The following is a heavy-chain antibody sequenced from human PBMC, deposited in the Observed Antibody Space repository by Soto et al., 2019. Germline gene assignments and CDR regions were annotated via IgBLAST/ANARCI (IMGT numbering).Heavy chain of an antibody. J-gene: IGHJ6*02. V-gene: IGHV1-18*04. CDR3: ARVSDGSGSHDYYYGMDV. D-gene: IGHD3-10*01. CDR2: ISAYNGNT. CDR1: GYTFTSCG. Sequence: ASVKVFCKASGYTFTSCGISWVRQAPGQGLEWMGWISAYNGNTNYAQKLQGRVTMTTDTSTSTAYMELRSLRSDDTAAYYCARVSDGSGSHDYYYGMDVWGQGTTVTVSS.